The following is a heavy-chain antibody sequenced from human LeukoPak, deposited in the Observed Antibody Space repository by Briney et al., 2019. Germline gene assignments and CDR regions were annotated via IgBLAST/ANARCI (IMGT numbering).Heavy chain of an antibody. D-gene: IGHD3-22*01. CDR1: GFTFNNYN. Sequence: KAGGSLRLSCAASGFTFNNYNMNWVRQAPGKALEWVSSITSSGTYIFYADSVKGRFTISRDNAKNSLYLQMNSLGPEDTAVYYCARDSPPPDYYDSSGSSDAFDIWGQGTMVTVSS. J-gene: IGHJ3*02. V-gene: IGHV3-21*04. CDR2: ITSSGTYI. CDR3: ARDSPPPDYYDSSGSSDAFDI.